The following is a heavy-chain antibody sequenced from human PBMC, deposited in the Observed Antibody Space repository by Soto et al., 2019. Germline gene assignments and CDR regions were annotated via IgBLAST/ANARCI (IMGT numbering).Heavy chain of an antibody. V-gene: IGHV3-33*01. D-gene: IGHD1-26*01. CDR3: ASDLVGASDSYGLDV. Sequence: GGSLGLSCASSGFPFSNYGMHWVRQAPGKGLEWVAIIWHDGNNKYYADSVRGRFIISRDNSKNRLYLQMNSLRAEDTAVYYCASDLVGASDSYGLDVWGQGTPVTVSS. CDR2: IWHDGNNK. CDR1: GFPFSNYG. J-gene: IGHJ6*02.